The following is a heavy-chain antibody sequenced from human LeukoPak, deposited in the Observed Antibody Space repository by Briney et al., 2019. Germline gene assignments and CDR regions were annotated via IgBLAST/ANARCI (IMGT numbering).Heavy chain of an antibody. CDR3: ARDAPQWFGELLRGYYYYYMDV. Sequence: PGGSLRLSCAASGFTFSSYEMNWVRQAPGKGLEWVSYISSSGSTIYYADSVKGRFTISRDNAKNSLYLQMNSLRAEDTAVYYCARDAPQWFGELLRGYYYYYMDVWGKGTTVTVSS. CDR2: ISSSGSTI. J-gene: IGHJ6*03. CDR1: GFTFSSYE. D-gene: IGHD3-10*01. V-gene: IGHV3-48*03.